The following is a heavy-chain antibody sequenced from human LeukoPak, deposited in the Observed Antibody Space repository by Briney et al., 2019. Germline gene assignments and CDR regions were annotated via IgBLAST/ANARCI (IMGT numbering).Heavy chain of an antibody. CDR2: IYHSGST. J-gene: IGHJ4*02. Sequence: VKPSETLSLTCAVSGYSISSGYYWGWIRQPPGKGLEWIGSIYHSGSTYYNPSLKSRVTISVDTSKNQFPLKLSSVTAADTAVYYRARPIGDRYFDCFDFDYWGQGTLVTVPS. CDR1: GYSISSGYY. V-gene: IGHV4-38-2*01. D-gene: IGHD3-9*01. CDR3: ARPIGDRYFDCFDFDY.